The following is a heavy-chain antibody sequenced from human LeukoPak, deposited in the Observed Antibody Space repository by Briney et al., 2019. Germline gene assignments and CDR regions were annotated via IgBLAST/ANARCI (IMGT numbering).Heavy chain of an antibody. CDR3: ARDLTFGGVIAYYFDY. D-gene: IGHD3-16*02. CDR2: ISYDGSNK. Sequence: GGSLRLSCAASGFTFSSYAMHWVRQAPGKGLEWVAVISYDGSNKYYADSVKGRFTISRDNSKNTLYLQMNSLRAEDTAVYYCARDLTFGGVIAYYFDYWGQGTLVTVSS. J-gene: IGHJ4*02. CDR1: GFTFSSYA. V-gene: IGHV3-30-3*01.